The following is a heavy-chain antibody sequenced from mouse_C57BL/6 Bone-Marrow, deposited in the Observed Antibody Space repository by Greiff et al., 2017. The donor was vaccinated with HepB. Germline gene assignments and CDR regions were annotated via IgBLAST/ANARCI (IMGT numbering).Heavy chain of an antibody. CDR1: GYTFTSYG. V-gene: IGHV1-81*01. CDR3: ASYHGAMDY. J-gene: IGHJ4*01. Sequence: VQLQQSGAELARPGASVKLSCKASGYTFTSYGISWVKQRTGQGLEWIGEIYPRSGNTYYNEKFKGKATLAADKSSSTAYMDIRSLTSEDSAVYFCASYHGAMDYWGQGTSVTVSS. CDR2: IYPRSGNT.